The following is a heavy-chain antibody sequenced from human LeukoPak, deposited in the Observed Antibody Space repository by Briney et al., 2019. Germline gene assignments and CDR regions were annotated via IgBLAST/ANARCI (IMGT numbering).Heavy chain of an antibody. CDR1: GFTFSSYS. CDR3: SEPKARGLKHGDY. D-gene: IGHD1-14*01. J-gene: IGHJ4*02. V-gene: IGHV3-21*01. Sequence: PGGSLRLSCAASGFTFSSYSMNWVRQAPGKGLEWVSSISSSSSYIYYADSVKGRFTISRDNAKNPLYLQMNSLRAEDTAVYYCSEPKARGLKHGDYWGQGTLVTVSS. CDR2: ISSSSSYI.